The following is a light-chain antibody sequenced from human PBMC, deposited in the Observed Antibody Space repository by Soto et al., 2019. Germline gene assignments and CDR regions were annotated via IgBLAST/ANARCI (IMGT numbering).Light chain of an antibody. CDR2: RAS. CDR1: QSVDSW. Sequence: DIQMTQSPSTLSASIGDRVTITCRASQSVDSWLAWYQQQPGKAPKLLIYRASTLPTGVPSRFSDTGSGTQITLTISSLQPDDFATYYCQHYNDYSRVFGQGTKVEIK. CDR3: QHYNDYSRV. V-gene: IGKV1-5*03. J-gene: IGKJ1*01.